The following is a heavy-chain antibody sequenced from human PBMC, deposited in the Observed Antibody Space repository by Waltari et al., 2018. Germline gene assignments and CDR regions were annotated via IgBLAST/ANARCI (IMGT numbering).Heavy chain of an antibody. CDR1: GFIFTSAW. CDR2: INNDGGGT. D-gene: IGHD1-26*01. V-gene: IGHV3-74*01. CDR3: VTDVETLVGRD. J-gene: IGHJ4*02. Sequence: EVQLVEAGGGLVQPGGSLRSPCTAPGFIFTSAWMPWVRQASGKGLVWVSRINNDGGGTSYADSVMGRFTISRDNAKDTVYLQMDSLRVEDTAVYYCVTDVETLVGRDWGQGTLVTVST.